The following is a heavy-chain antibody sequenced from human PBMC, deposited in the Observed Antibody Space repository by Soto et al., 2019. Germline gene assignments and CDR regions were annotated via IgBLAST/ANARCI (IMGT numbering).Heavy chain of an antibody. CDR2: ISGSGGST. D-gene: IGHD3-16*02. Sequence: EVQLLESGGGLVQPGGSLRLSCAASGFTFSSYAMSWFRQAPGKGLEWVSAISGSGGSTYYAAYVKGRFTISRDNSKNTLYLQMNSLRAEDTAVYYCAKPQMDYIWGSYRYPFDYWGQGTLGTVS. J-gene: IGHJ4*02. V-gene: IGHV3-23*01. CDR3: AKPQMDYIWGSYRYPFDY. CDR1: GFTFSSYA.